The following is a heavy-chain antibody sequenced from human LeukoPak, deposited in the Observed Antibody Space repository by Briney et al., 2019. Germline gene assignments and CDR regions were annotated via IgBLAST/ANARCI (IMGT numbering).Heavy chain of an antibody. CDR2: IYENGGTT. D-gene: IGHD2-21*01. V-gene: IGHV3-23*01. J-gene: IGHJ4*01. Sequence: GGSLRLSCVGSGFTFRSHAMSWVRQAPEKGLEFVSGIYENGGTTYYADSVKGRFSISRDNSKNTLYLQMDSLRGEDTAVYYCAKDFRIGYSAHFDYWGQEPWSPSPQ. CDR1: GFTFRSHA. CDR3: AKDFRIGYSAHFDY.